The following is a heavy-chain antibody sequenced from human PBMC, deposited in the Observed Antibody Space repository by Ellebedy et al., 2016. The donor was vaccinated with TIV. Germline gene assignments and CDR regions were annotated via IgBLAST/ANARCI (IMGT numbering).Heavy chain of an antibody. J-gene: IGHJ6*03. Sequence: SETLSLTXTVSGGSISSYYWSWIRQPPGKGLEWIGYIYYSGSTNYNPSLKSRVTISVDTSKNQFSLKLSSVTAADTAVYYCARSARAHCSGGSCFYYYYYYYMDVWGKGTTVTVSS. CDR3: ARSARAHCSGGSCFYYYYYYYMDV. V-gene: IGHV4-59*01. CDR2: IYYSGST. D-gene: IGHD2-15*01. CDR1: GGSISSYY.